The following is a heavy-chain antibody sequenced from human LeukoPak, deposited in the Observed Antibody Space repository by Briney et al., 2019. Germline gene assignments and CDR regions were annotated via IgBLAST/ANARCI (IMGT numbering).Heavy chain of an antibody. J-gene: IGHJ4*02. CDR2: IIPIFGTA. V-gene: IGHV1-69*05. Sequence: ASVKVSCKASGGTFSSYAICWVPQAPGQGLEWMVRIIPIFGTANYAQKFQGRVTVTKDESTSTAYVDLESVRSEDAAMYECAGDYNGSSGLFDCWGQGTLVTVSS. CDR1: GGTFSSYA. CDR3: AGDYNGSSGLFDC. D-gene: IGHD3-22*01.